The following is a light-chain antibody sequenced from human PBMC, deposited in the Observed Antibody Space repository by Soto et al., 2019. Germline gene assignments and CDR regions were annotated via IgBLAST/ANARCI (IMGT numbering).Light chain of an antibody. Sequence: DTQLTQSPSFLSASVGDRVTIACRASQDVSRSVGWYQQKPGTAPKLLISAASTLNSGVPSRFSGSGSGTDFTLTISSLQPADFATYYCQQLWTYPLTFGGGTKVDIK. V-gene: IGKV1-9*01. CDR2: AAS. CDR3: QQLWTYPLT. J-gene: IGKJ4*01. CDR1: QDVSRS.